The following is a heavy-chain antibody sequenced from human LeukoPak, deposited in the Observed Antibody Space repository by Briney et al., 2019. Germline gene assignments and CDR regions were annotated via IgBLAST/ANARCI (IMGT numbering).Heavy chain of an antibody. CDR3: AKDVGGSYYYGMDV. D-gene: IGHD1-26*01. CDR2: ISYDGSNK. CDR1: GFTFRSYG. J-gene: IGHJ6*02. Sequence: GGSLRLSCAASGFTFRSYGVHWVRQAPGKGLEWVAVISYDGSNKYYADSVKGRFTISRDNSKNTLYLQMNSLRAEDTAVYYCAKDVGGSYYYGMDVWGQGTTVTVSS. V-gene: IGHV3-30*18.